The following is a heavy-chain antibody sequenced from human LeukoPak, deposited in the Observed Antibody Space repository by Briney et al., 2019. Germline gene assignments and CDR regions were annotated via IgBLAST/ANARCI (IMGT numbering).Heavy chain of an antibody. D-gene: IGHD2-2*01. V-gene: IGHV1-8*01. J-gene: IGHJ6*03. CDR3: ARARDIVVVPAAPKTYYYYMDV. CDR2: MNPNSGNT. Sequence: ASVKVSCKASGYTFTSYDINWVRQATGQGLEWMGWMNPNSGNTGYAQKFQGRVTMTRNTSISTAYMELSSLRSEDTAVYYCARARDIVVVPAAPKTYYYYMDVWGKGTTVTVSS. CDR1: GYTFTSYD.